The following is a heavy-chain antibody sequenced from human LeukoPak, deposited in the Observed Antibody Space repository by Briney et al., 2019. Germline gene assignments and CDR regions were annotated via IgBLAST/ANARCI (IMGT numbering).Heavy chain of an antibody. CDR3: ARGGVDYYGSGTYYLMYYFDN. J-gene: IGHJ4*02. V-gene: IGHV3-48*01. D-gene: IGHD3-10*01. Sequence: GGSLRLSCTASGFTFSSYSMNWVRQAPGKGLEWVSYISTRSSTIYYADSVKGRFTISRDNAKNSLYLQMNSLRAEDTAVYFCARGGVDYYGSGTYYLMYYFDNWGQGALVTVSS. CDR1: GFTFSSYS. CDR2: ISTRSSTI.